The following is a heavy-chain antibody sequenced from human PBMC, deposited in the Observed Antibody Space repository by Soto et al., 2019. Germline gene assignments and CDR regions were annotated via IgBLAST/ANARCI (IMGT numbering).Heavy chain of an antibody. D-gene: IGHD2-21*01. Sequence: EVQLLESGGGLVQPGGSLRLSCVASGFTFSNYAMGWVRQAPGKGLEWVSGITNNGSSASYAASVRGRFTISRDSSANTLFLQTNSLTAEDTAINFCAKEISVVVGRFDYWGQGTLVTVSS. V-gene: IGHV3-23*01. CDR1: GFTFSNYA. CDR2: ITNNGSSA. CDR3: AKEISVVVGRFDY. J-gene: IGHJ4*02.